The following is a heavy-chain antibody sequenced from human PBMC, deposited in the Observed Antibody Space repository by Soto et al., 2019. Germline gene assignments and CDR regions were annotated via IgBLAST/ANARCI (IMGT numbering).Heavy chain of an antibody. D-gene: IGHD2-2*01. CDR3: ARDTLLVPAAGVYYYYGMDV. V-gene: IGHV4-59*01. Sequence: PSETLSLTCTVSGGSISSYYWSWIRQPPGKGLEWIGYIYYSGSTNYNPSLKSRVTISVDTSKNQFSLKLSSVTAADTAVYYCARDTLLVPAAGVYYYYGMDVWGQGTTVTVSS. CDR1: GGSISSYY. CDR2: IYYSGST. J-gene: IGHJ6*02.